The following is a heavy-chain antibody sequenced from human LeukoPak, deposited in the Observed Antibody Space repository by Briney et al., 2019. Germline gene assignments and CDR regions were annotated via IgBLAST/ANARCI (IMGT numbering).Heavy chain of an antibody. D-gene: IGHD3-10*01. CDR3: AREQPRGYYYASGNFYLDY. Sequence: PGGSLRLSCAASGFTVSSNYMSWVRQAPGKGLEWVSVIYSGGSTYYADSVKGRFILSRDNSKNTLYLQMNSLRAEDTAVYYCAREQPRGYYYASGNFYLDYWGQGTLVTVSS. V-gene: IGHV3-66*01. CDR2: IYSGGST. J-gene: IGHJ4*02. CDR1: GFTVSSNY.